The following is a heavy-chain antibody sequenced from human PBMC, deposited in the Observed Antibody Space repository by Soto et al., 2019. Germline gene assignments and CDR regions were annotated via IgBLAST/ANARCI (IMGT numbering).Heavy chain of an antibody. D-gene: IGHD2-21*01. CDR2: IKPIVGTT. CDR1: GYTFTDYY. Sequence: QVQLVQSGAEVKKPGASVKISCKSSGYTFTDYYMHWVRQAPGQGLEWLGMIKPIVGTTRYLQKFHDRVLMTWDTATATIHMDLSSLRSDDTAIYLCVREARFVGVAFDSWGQGTLVSVSS. CDR3: VREARFVGVAFDS. J-gene: IGHJ4*02. V-gene: IGHV1-46*01.